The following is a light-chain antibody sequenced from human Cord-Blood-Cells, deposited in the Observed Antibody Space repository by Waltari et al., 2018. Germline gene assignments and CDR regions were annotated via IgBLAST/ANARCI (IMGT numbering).Light chain of an antibody. CDR3: QKLNSYPYT. J-gene: IGKJ2*01. Sequence: DIQLTQSPSFLSAAVGDRVTITCRASQGISSYLAWYQQKPGNAPKLLIYAASTLQSGVPSRFSGSGSETEFTLTSSSVQPGDFETFCCQKLNSYPYTFGQGTKLEIK. CDR2: AAS. CDR1: QGISSY. V-gene: IGKV1-9*01.